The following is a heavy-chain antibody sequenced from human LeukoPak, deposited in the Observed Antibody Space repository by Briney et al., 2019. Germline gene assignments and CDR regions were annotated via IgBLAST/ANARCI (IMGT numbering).Heavy chain of an antibody. CDR1: GFTFSSYA. V-gene: IGHV3-23*01. D-gene: IGHD3-3*01. CDR3: ARESVGIFGVVTSRYFDY. CDR2: ISGSGGST. J-gene: IGHJ4*02. Sequence: GGSLRLPCAASGFTFSSYAMSWVRQAPGKGLEWVSAISGSGGSTYYADSVKGRFTISRDNSKNTLYLQMNSLRAEDTAVYYCARESVGIFGVVTSRYFDYWGQGTLVTVSS.